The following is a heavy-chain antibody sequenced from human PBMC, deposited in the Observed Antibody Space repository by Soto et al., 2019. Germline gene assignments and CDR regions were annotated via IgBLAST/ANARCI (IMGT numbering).Heavy chain of an antibody. CDR2: MNPNSGNT. CDR1: GYTFTSYD. CDR3: ARGTAAVADDDAFDI. D-gene: IGHD6-13*01. V-gene: IGHV1-8*01. J-gene: IGHJ3*02. Sequence: GASVKVSCKASGYTFTSYDINWGRQATGQGLEWMGWMNPNSGNTGYAQKFQGRVTMTRTTSITTAYMELGSLRSEDTAVYYCARGTAAVADDDAFDIWGQGTRGTVS.